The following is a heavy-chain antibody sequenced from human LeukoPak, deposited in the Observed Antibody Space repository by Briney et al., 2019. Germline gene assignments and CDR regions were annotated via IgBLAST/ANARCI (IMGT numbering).Heavy chain of an antibody. V-gene: IGHV3-48*01. D-gene: IGHD2-2*01. CDR2: ISSSSSTI. CDR3: ARSDIVVVPAAVSEGAWGFDY. J-gene: IGHJ4*02. Sequence: GGSLRLSCAASGFTFSSYSMNWVRQAPGKGLEWVSYISSSSSTIYYADSVKGRFTISRDNAKNSLYLQMNSLRAEDTAVYYCARSDIVVVPAAVSEGAWGFDYWGQGTLVTVSS. CDR1: GFTFSSYS.